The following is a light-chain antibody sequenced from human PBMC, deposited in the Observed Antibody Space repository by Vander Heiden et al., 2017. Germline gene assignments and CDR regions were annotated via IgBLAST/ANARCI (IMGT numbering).Light chain of an antibody. V-gene: IGLV2-11*01. CDR2: DVS. CDR1: SSDVGGYKY. J-gene: IGLJ1*01. Sequence: SALPQPRSVSGSPGQTTTNADSGTSSDVGGYKYVSGYQQDPGNDPKLMIYDVSKRPAGVPGCFAGSKSGNTASMTISGQQDEDADDYCCCSYTGTNNYVFGSGTKVTVL. CDR3: CSYTGTNNYV.